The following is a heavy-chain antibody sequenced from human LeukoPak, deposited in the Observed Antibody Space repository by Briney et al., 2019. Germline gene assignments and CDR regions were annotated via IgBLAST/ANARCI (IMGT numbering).Heavy chain of an antibody. V-gene: IGHV3-66*02. Sequence: GGSLRLSCAASGFTVSSNYMSWVRQAPGKGLEWVSVIYSGGRTYYADSVKGRFTISRDNSKNTLYLQMNSLRAEDAAVYYCARDKRLSDAFDIWGQGTMVTVSS. J-gene: IGHJ3*02. CDR3: ARDKRLSDAFDI. D-gene: IGHD4/OR15-4a*01. CDR1: GFTVSSNY. CDR2: IYSGGRT.